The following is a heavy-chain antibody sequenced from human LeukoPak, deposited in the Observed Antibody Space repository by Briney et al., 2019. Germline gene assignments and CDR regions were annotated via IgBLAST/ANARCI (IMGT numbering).Heavy chain of an antibody. CDR1: GFSFSDYY. J-gene: IGHJ5*02. D-gene: IGHD6-19*01. CDR3: ARTSVALWFDP. V-gene: IGHV3-11*01. Sequence: GGSLRLSCAASGFSFSDYYMSWVRQAPGKGLEWVAYISSSDGNIYYADSVKGRFTISRDNAKNSLYLQMNSLRAEDTAVYYCARTSVALWFDPWGQGTLVTVSS. CDR2: ISSSDGNI.